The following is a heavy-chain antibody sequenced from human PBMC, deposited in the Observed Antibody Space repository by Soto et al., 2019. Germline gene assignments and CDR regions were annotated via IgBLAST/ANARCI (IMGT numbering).Heavy chain of an antibody. Sequence: GGSLRLSCAASGFTFSSYWMSWVRQAPGKGLEWVANIKQDGSEKYYVDSVKGRFTISRDNAKNSLYLQMNSLRAEDTAVYYCARQDIVVVVAASSFDYWGQGTLVTVSS. CDR3: ARQDIVVVVAASSFDY. CDR2: IKQDGSEK. J-gene: IGHJ4*02. V-gene: IGHV3-7*01. D-gene: IGHD2-15*01. CDR1: GFTFSSYW.